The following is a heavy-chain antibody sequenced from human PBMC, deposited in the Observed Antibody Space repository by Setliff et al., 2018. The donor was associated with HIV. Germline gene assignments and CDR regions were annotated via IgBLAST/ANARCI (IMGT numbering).Heavy chain of an antibody. V-gene: IGHV3-74*01. CDR1: GFTFSTYW. CDR3: ARDLPSGFLDY. Sequence: GGSLRLSWAASGFTFSTYWMHWVRQALGKGLVWVSQISPDGSFTRYADSVKGRFTICRDSAKNTLYLHMNSLNGEDTAVYYCARDLPSGFLDYWGQGTLVTVSS. J-gene: IGHJ4*02. D-gene: IGHD3-3*01. CDR2: ISPDGSFT.